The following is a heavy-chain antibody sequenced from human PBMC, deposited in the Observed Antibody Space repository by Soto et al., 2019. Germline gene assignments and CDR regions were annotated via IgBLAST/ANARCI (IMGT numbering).Heavy chain of an antibody. CDR2: IYYSGST. D-gene: IGHD2-2*01. CDR1: GGSISSGGYS. CDR3: ARSSTSANDFDY. V-gene: IGHV4-31*03. J-gene: IGHJ4*02. Sequence: QVQLQESGPGLVKPSQTLSLTCTVSGGSISSGGYSWSWIRQHPGKGLEWIGYIYYSGSTYYNPSLKSRVTISVDTSKNQFSLKLNSVTAADTAVYYCARSSTSANDFDYWGQGTLVSVSS.